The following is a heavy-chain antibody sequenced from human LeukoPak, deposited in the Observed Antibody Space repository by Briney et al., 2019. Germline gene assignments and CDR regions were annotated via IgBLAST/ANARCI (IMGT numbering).Heavy chain of an antibody. J-gene: IGHJ3*02. Sequence: GGSLRLSCAASGVTVSSNYMSWVRQAPGKGLEWVSEIYSDGSTYYEASVKGRFSISRANSKNTVYLQMNSLTAEDTAVYYCARELREHGVFDIWGQGTVVTVSS. CDR2: IYSDGST. D-gene: IGHD1-26*01. CDR3: ARELREHGVFDI. CDR1: GVTVSSNY. V-gene: IGHV3-53*01.